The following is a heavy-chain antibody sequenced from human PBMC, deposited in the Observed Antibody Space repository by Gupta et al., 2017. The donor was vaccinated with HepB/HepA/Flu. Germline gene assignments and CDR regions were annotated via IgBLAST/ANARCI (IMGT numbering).Heavy chain of an antibody. J-gene: IGHJ6*02. CDR3: ARGKGTGSVEGYYYYGMDV. D-gene: IGHD3-10*01. CDR1: GGSFSGYY. CDR2: INHSGST. Sequence: QVQLQQWGAGLLKPSETLSLTCAVYGGSFSGYYWSWIRQPPGKGLEWIGEINHSGSTNYNPSLKSRVTISVDTSKNQFSLKLSSVTAADTAVYYCARGKGTGSVEGYYYYGMDVWGQGTTVTVSS. V-gene: IGHV4-34*01.